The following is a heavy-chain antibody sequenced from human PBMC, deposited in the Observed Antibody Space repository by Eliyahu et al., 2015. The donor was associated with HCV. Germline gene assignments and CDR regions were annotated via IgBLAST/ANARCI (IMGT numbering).Heavy chain of an antibody. D-gene: IGHD3-10*01. CDR2: ISAYNGNP. Sequence: QVQLVQSGAEVKKPGASVKVSCKASGYTFTSYGISWVRQAPGQGLEWMGWISAYNGNPNYGQELQGRVTMTTDTSTSTAYMELRSLRSDDTAVYYCARDGWFGELLNLNFDYWGQGTLVTVSS. J-gene: IGHJ4*02. V-gene: IGHV1-18*01. CDR1: GYTFTSYG. CDR3: ARDGWFGELLNLNFDY.